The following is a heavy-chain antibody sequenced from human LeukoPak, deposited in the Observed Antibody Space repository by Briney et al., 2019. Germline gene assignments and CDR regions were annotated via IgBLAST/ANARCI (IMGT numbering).Heavy chain of an antibody. J-gene: IGHJ4*02. CDR3: AREYYSSFDY. Sequence: PGGSLRLSCAASGFTFSSYEMNWVRQAPGKGLEWVATMSQDGHYIYYVDSGKGRFSISRDNARKSLFLQMSSLRAEDTAVYYCAREYYSSFDYWGQGALVTVSS. CDR2: MSQDGHYI. V-gene: IGHV3-7*01. D-gene: IGHD2-21*01. CDR1: GFTFSSYE.